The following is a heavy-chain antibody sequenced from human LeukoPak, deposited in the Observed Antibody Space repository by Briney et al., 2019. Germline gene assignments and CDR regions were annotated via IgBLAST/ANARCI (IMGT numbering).Heavy chain of an antibody. Sequence: SQTLSLTCTVSGGSISSDGYYWSWIRQHPGKGLEWLGYIYYGGSTYYNPSLKSRVTISVGTSKNQFSLKLSSVAAADTAVYYCARDLVMDYWGQGTLVTVSS. CDR2: IYYGGST. CDR1: GGSISSDGYY. V-gene: IGHV4-31*03. J-gene: IGHJ4*02. D-gene: IGHD2-8*02. CDR3: ARDLVMDY.